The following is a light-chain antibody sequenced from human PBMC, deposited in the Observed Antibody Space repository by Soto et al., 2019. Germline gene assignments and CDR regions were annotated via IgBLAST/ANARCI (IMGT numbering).Light chain of an antibody. Sequence: QSALTQPPSASGSPGQSVTVSCTGTSRDVGAYSSVAWYQQHPGKAPKPIIYEVTKRPSGVPDRFSGARSGNTAFLTVSGLQAEDEADYYCSAHAGSNNYVFGTGTKVTVL. CDR3: SAHAGSNNYV. CDR1: SRDVGAYSS. V-gene: IGLV2-8*01. CDR2: EVT. J-gene: IGLJ1*01.